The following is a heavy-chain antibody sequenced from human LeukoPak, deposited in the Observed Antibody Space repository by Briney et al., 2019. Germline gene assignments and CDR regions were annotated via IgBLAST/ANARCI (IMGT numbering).Heavy chain of an antibody. Sequence: KPSETLSLTCTVSGGSISSYYWSWIRQPPGKGLEWIGYIYYSGRTNYNPSLKSRVTISVDTSKNQFSLKLSSVTAADTAVYYCARRARSSGWYYYYYMDVWGKGTTVTVSS. D-gene: IGHD6-19*01. V-gene: IGHV4-59*08. CDR3: ARRARSSGWYYYYYMDV. J-gene: IGHJ6*03. CDR1: GGSISSYY. CDR2: IYYSGRT.